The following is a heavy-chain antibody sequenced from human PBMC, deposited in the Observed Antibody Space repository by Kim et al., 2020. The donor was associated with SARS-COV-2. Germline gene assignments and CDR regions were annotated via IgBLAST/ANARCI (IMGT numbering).Heavy chain of an antibody. J-gene: IGHJ4*02. CDR3: ARGGGWTDY. V-gene: IGHV4-34*01. D-gene: IGHD6-19*01. Sequence: GSTNYNPSLKSRVTISVDTSKNQFSLKLSSVTAADTAVYYCARGGGWTDYWGQGTLVTVSS. CDR2: GST.